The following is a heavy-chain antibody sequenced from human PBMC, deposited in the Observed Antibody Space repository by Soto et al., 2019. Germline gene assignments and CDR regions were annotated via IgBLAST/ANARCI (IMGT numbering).Heavy chain of an antibody. V-gene: IGHV1-18*01. D-gene: IGHD6-13*01. J-gene: IGHJ4*02. CDR3: ARDRAAAGFDY. CDR2: ISAYNGNT. CDR1: GYTFTSHG. Sequence: ASVRVSCKPSGYTFTSHGINWVRQAPGQGLEWMGWISAYNGNTNYAQKLQGRVTMTTDTSTSTAYMELRSLRSDDTAVYYCARDRAAAGFDYWGQGTLVTVSS.